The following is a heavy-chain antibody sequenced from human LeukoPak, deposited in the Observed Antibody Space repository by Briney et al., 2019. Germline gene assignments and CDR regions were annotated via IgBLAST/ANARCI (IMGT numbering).Heavy chain of an antibody. D-gene: IGHD3-3*01. CDR1: GFTFSSYW. CDR3: ARKDSGDDFWSGYSFFDY. Sequence: PGGSLRLSCAASGFTFSSYWMSWVRQAPGKGLEWVANMKQDGSEKYYVDSVKGRFTISRDNAKNSLYLQMNSLRAEDTAVYYCARKDSGDDFWSGYSFFDYWGQGTLVTVSS. J-gene: IGHJ4*02. CDR2: MKQDGSEK. V-gene: IGHV3-7*01.